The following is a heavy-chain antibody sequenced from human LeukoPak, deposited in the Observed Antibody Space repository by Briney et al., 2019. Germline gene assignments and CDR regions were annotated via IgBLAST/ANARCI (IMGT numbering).Heavy chain of an antibody. J-gene: IGHJ6*02. Sequence: ASVKVSCKASGYTFIGQYLYWARQTPGQGLEWMRWINPKTGDTDSAQNFQGRVTMTRDTSVSTVYMELSRLTSDDTAVYYCARGYYGMDLWGQGTTVTVSS. V-gene: IGHV1-2*02. CDR3: ARGYYGMDL. CDR2: INPKTGDT. CDR1: GYTFIGQY.